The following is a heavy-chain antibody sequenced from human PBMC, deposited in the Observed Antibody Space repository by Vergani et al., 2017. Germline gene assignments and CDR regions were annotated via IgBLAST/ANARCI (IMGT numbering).Heavy chain of an antibody. CDR1: GCYISSISYY. Sequence: QLQLQESGPGLVKPSETLSLTCTVSGCYISSISYYWGWIRQPPGKGLEWIGSIYYSESTYYNPSIKSRVTISVDTSKNQFSLKLSSVTAADTAVYYCARLNLMDRSGYRYWGQGTLVTVSS. D-gene: IGHD3-22*01. J-gene: IGHJ4*02. CDR2: IYYSEST. V-gene: IGHV4-39*01. CDR3: ARLNLMDRSGYRY.